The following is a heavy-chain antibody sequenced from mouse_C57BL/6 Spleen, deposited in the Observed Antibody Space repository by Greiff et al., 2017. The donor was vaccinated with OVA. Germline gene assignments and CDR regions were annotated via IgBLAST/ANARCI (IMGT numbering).Heavy chain of an antibody. V-gene: IGHV1-50*01. CDR1: GYTFTSYW. CDR2: IDPSDSYT. J-gene: IGHJ3*01. Sequence: QVQLKQPGAELVKPGASVKLSCKASGYTFTSYWMQWVKQRPGQGLEWIGEIDPSDSYTNYNQKFKGKATLTVDTSSSTAYMQLSSLTSEDSAVYYCAVEAYWGQGTLVTVSA. CDR3: AVEAY.